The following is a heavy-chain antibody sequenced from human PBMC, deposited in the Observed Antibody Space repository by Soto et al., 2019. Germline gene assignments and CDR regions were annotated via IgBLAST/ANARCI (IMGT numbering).Heavy chain of an antibody. CDR2: IYYSGNT. CDR3: ARHQYRGSEDSGAYSYFQH. CDR1: GGSISSSDYY. D-gene: IGHD2-21*02. Sequence: PSEPLSLTCTASGGSISSSDYYWGWVRQPPGKGLEWIGSIYYSGNTYYNPPLKSRVTMSVDTSKNQLSIKLTSVTAADTAMYYCARHQYRGSEDSGAYSYFQHFAQRNLVTISS. J-gene: IGHJ1*01. V-gene: IGHV4-39*01.